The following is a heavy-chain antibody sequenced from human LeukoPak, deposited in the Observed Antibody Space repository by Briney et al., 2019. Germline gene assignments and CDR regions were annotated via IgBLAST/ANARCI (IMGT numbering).Heavy chain of an antibody. CDR2: IYYSGST. J-gene: IGHJ6*02. D-gene: IGHD5-18*01. V-gene: IGHV4-34*01. CDR3: ARGPSIQLWSDPYYYYGMDV. Sequence: SETLSLTCAVYGGSFSGYYWSWIRQPPGKGLEWIGYIYYSGSTYYNPSLKSRVTISVDTSKNQFSLKLSSVTAADTAVYYCARGPSIQLWSDPYYYYGMDVWGQGTTVTVSS. CDR1: GGSFSGYY.